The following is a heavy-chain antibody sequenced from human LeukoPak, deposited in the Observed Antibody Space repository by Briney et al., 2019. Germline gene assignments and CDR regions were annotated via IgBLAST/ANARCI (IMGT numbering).Heavy chain of an antibody. CDR1: GFIFSTYS. CDR2: ITDGGSYI. CDR3: AKEYNGYNGVFDY. Sequence: GGSLRLSCAASGFIFSTYSMDWVRQAPGKGLEWVSSITDGGSYIYYADSAKGRFTISRGNAKNSLYLQMNSLRAEDTAVYYCAKEYNGYNGVFDYWGQGTLVTVSS. D-gene: IGHD5-24*01. J-gene: IGHJ4*02. V-gene: IGHV3-21*01.